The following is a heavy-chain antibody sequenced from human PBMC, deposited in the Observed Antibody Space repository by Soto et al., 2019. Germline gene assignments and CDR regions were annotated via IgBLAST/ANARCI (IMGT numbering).Heavy chain of an antibody. CDR2: VKSKNDGGTT. CDR1: GFNFSNAL. CDR3: TTDSYITSIIVRFDY. D-gene: IGHD3-22*01. J-gene: IGHJ4*01. Sequence: GGSLRLSCAASGFNFSNALINWVRQAPGKGLEWVGRVKSKNDGGTTDFAAPVKGRFAISRDDSKNMVYLEMNSLQTEDTAIYYCTTDSYITSIIVRFDYWGHGTLVTVSS. V-gene: IGHV3-15*07.